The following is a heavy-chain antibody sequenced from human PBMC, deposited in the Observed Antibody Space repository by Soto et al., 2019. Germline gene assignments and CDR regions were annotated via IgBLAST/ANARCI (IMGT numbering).Heavy chain of an antibody. CDR3: TAGKLYPSLDFDY. J-gene: IGHJ4*02. CDR2: IRSKAYGGTT. Sequence: GGSLRLSCTASGFTFNDYTLSWVRQAPGKGLEWVGFIRSKAYGGTTEYAASVKGRFTISRDDSKSIAYLQMNSLKTEDTAVYYCTAGKLYPSLDFDYWGQGTLVTV. D-gene: IGHD2-8*01. V-gene: IGHV3-49*04. CDR1: GFTFNDYT.